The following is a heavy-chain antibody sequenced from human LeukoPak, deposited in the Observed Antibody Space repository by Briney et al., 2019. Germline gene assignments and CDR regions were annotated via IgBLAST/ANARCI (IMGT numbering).Heavy chain of an antibody. D-gene: IGHD5-12*01. J-gene: IGHJ5*02. Sequence: PGGSLRLSCAASGFTFSSYAMSWVRQAPGKGLEWVSVIYSGGSTYYADSVKGRFTISRDNSKNTLYLQMNSLRAEDTAVYYCARSWGGYDSGWFDPWGQGTLVTVSS. CDR2: IYSGGST. CDR1: GFTFSSYA. CDR3: ARSWGGYDSGWFDP. V-gene: IGHV3-53*01.